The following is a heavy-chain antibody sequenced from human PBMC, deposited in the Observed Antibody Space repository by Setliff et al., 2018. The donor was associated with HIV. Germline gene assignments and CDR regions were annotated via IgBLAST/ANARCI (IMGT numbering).Heavy chain of an antibody. CDR1: GYTFTNHL. J-gene: IGHJ4*02. D-gene: IGHD3-3*01. CDR3: AREIRNYDFWSGYWEDHYFDS. CDR2: INADNGNT. Sequence: ASVKVSCKASGYTFTNHLLYWVRQAPGQRLEWMGWINADNGNTRYSQKFQGRVTITRDTSASTAYMELSSLRSEDTAVYYCAREIRNYDFWSGYWEDHYFDSWGQGTLVTVSS. V-gene: IGHV1-3*01.